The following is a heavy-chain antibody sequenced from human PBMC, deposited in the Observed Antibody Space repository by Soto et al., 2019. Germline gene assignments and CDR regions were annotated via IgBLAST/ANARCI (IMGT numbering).Heavy chain of an antibody. CDR1: GSSISSIGNY. D-gene: IGHD2-21*01. Sequence: SETLSLTCTVSGSSISSIGNYWGWIRQPPGRGREWVGSLYYNVGTYYNPSLKSRVTISADTSANQFFLMVNSVTAADAAFYFSARLQPRHCVDYWGQGILVTVSS. J-gene: IGHJ4*02. V-gene: IGHV4-39*01. CDR3: ARLQPRHCVDY. CDR2: LYYNVGT.